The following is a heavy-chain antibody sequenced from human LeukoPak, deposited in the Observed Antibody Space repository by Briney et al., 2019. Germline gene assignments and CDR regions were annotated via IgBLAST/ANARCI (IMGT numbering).Heavy chain of an antibody. CDR1: GFTFSNYG. D-gene: IGHD3-22*01. J-gene: IGHJ4*02. Sequence: GGSLRLSCAASGFTFSNYGMSWVRQAPGKGLEWVSAISGSGGNTYYADSVEGRFTISRDNSKNTLYLQMNSLRAEDTAVYYCAKDGKRISMIAVVRRGHYFDYWGQGTLVTVSS. CDR3: AKDGKRISMIAVVRRGHYFDY. V-gene: IGHV3-23*01. CDR2: ISGSGGNT.